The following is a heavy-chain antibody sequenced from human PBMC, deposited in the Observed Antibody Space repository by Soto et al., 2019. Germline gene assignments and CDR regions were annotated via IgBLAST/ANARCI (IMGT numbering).Heavy chain of an antibody. CDR2: IDPDSGDT. D-gene: IGHD4-17*01. V-gene: IGHV1-2*04. CDR1: GYTFTGYY. Sequence: QVQLVQSGAEVKKPGASVKVSCKASGYTFTGYYMHWVRQAPGQGLEWMGWIDPDSGDTKYAQKFQGWVTMTRDTSISTAYMELSRLRSDDTAVYYCASRTVTTSDDALDTWGQGTMVTVSA. J-gene: IGHJ3*02. CDR3: ASRTVTTSDDALDT.